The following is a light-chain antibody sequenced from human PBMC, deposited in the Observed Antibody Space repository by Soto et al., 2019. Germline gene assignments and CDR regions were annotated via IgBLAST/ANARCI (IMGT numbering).Light chain of an antibody. CDR1: QSVSSSY. J-gene: IGKJ1*01. CDR2: GAS. V-gene: IGKV3-20*01. CDR3: QQYGSSPKT. Sequence: EIVLTQSPGTLSLSPGERTTLSCRASQSVSSSYLAWYHQKPGQAPRLLIYGASSRATGIPDRFSGSGSGTAFTLTISRLEPEDFEVYYCQQYGSSPKTFGQGTKVEIK.